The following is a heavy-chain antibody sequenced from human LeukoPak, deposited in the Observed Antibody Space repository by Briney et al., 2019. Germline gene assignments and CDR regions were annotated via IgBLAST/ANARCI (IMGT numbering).Heavy chain of an antibody. Sequence: SETLSLTCTVSGGSFSSYYWTWIRQPPGKGLEWIGYIDHSGSTNYNPSLKSRVSISSDTSKNQFSLELSSVTAADTAVYYCARLKATVSIHAYFDSWGQGTLVTVS. CDR2: IDHSGST. CDR1: GGSFSSYY. D-gene: IGHD4-17*01. J-gene: IGHJ4*02. V-gene: IGHV4-59*01. CDR3: ARLKATVSIHAYFDS.